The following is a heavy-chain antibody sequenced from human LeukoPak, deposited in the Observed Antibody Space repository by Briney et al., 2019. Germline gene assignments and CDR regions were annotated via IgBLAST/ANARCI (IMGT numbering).Heavy chain of an antibody. CDR3: ATLGSGSLFYGMDV. Sequence: ASVKVSCKASGYTFTSYGISWVRQAPGQGLEWMGWINPNSGGTNYAQKFQGRVTMTRDTSISTAYMELSRLRSDDTAVYYCATLGSGSLFYGMDVWGQGTTVTVSS. J-gene: IGHJ6*02. CDR2: INPNSGGT. CDR1: GYTFTSYG. D-gene: IGHD3-10*01. V-gene: IGHV1-2*02.